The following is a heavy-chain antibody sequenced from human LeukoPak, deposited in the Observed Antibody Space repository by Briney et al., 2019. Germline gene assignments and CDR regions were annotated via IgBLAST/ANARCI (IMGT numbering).Heavy chain of an antibody. Sequence: PSETLSLTCTVSGGSISSYYWSWIRQPPGKGLEWIGYIYHSGSTNYNPSLKSRVTISVDTSKNQFSLKLSSVTAADTAVYYCARHVSYYDFWSGYYTPYMDVWGQRTTVTVSS. D-gene: IGHD3-3*01. J-gene: IGHJ6*03. V-gene: IGHV4-59*08. CDR2: IYHSGST. CDR1: GGSISSYY. CDR3: ARHVSYYDFWSGYYTPYMDV.